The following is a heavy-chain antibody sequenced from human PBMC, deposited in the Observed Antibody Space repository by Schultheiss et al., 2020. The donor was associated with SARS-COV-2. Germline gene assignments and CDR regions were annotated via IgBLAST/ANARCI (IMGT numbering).Heavy chain of an antibody. CDR1: GGSISSGGYS. J-gene: IGHJ4*02. Sequence: SETLSLTCTVSGGSISSGGYSWSWIRQHPGKGLEWIGYIYYSGSTNFNPSLKSRVTISVDTSKDQFSLKLRSVTAADTAVYYCARSEEMEYYFDYWGQGTLVTVSS. CDR3: ARSEEMEYYFDY. CDR2: IYYSGST. D-gene: IGHD5-24*01. V-gene: IGHV4-31*03.